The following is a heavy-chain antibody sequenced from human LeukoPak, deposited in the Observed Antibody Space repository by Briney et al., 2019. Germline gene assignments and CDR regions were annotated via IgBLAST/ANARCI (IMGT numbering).Heavy chain of an antibody. CDR2: IIPIFGTA. J-gene: IGHJ4*02. CDR1: GGTFSSYA. Sequence: SVKVSCKASGGTFSSYAISWVRQAPGQGLEWMGGIIPIFGTANYAQKFQGRVTITADESTSTTYMELSSLRSEDTAVYYCARDLPGIAAAEDYWGQGTLVTVSS. D-gene: IGHD6-13*01. CDR3: ARDLPGIAAAEDY. V-gene: IGHV1-69*01.